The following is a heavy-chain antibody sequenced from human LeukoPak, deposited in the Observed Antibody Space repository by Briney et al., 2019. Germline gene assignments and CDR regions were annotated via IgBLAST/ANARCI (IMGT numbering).Heavy chain of an antibody. V-gene: IGHV3-48*04. CDR2: IDARSGIT. Sequence: PGGSLRLSCAASGFTFRIFGLNWVRQAPGKGPEWVSYIDARSGITYYADSVQGRFTISRGDARESVFLQMDGLRVDDTAVYYCAREFVDTTLYGMDVWGQGTTVTVSS. D-gene: IGHD2/OR15-2a*01. J-gene: IGHJ6*02. CDR1: GFTFRIFG. CDR3: AREFVDTTLYGMDV.